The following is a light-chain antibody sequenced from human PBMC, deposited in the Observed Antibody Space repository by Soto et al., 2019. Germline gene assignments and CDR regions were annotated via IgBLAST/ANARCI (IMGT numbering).Light chain of an antibody. CDR3: QQRVDWLT. CDR1: QSVSIY. V-gene: IGKV3-11*01. CDR2: DAS. Sequence: EIVLTQSPATLSLSPGERATLSCRASQSVSIYLAWYQQKPGQAPRLLIYDASNRATGIPARFSGSGSGTDFTLTISNLEPEDFAVYYCQQRVDWLTFGGGTRVEIK. J-gene: IGKJ4*01.